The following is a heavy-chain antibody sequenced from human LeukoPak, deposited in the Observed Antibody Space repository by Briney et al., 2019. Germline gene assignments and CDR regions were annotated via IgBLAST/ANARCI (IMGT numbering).Heavy chain of an antibody. Sequence: SETLSLTCTVSGGSISSYYWGWIRQPPGKGLEWIGSIYYSGSTYYNPSLKSRVTISVDTSKNQFSLKLSSVTAADTAVYYCASSLWELPGYDYWGQGTLVTVSS. CDR2: IYYSGST. CDR1: GGSISSYY. J-gene: IGHJ4*02. V-gene: IGHV4-39*07. D-gene: IGHD1-26*01. CDR3: ASSLWELPGYDY.